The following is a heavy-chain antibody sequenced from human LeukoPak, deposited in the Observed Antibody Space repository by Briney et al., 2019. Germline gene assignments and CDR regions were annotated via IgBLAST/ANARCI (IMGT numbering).Heavy chain of an antibody. J-gene: IGHJ6*03. Sequence: ASVKVSCKASGGTFSSYAISWVRQAPGQGLEWMGGIIPIFGTANYAQKFQGRVTITADESTSTAYMELSSLRSEDTAVYYCARELVVIVPGYMDVWGKGTTVTVSS. CDR2: IIPIFGTA. D-gene: IGHD3-22*01. V-gene: IGHV1-69*13. CDR1: GGTFSSYA. CDR3: ARELVVIVPGYMDV.